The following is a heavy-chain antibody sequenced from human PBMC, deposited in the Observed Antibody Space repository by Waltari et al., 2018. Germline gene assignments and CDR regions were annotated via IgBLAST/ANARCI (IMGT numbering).Heavy chain of an antibody. V-gene: IGHV1-69*08. Sequence: QVQLVQSGAEVKKPGSSVKVSCKASGGTFSSYAISWVRQAPGQGLEWMGRIIPSFGTANYAQKFQGRVTITADKSTSTAYMELSSLRSEDTAVYYCARETFVTGTTIRWFDPWGQGTLVTVSS. D-gene: IGHD1-7*01. CDR3: ARETFVTGTTIRWFDP. CDR2: IIPSFGTA. CDR1: GGTFSSYA. J-gene: IGHJ5*02.